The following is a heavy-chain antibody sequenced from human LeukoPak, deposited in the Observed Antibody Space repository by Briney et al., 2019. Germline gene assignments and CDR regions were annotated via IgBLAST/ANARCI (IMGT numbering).Heavy chain of an antibody. CDR2: IRGSGGGT. J-gene: IGHJ4*02. CDR3: AKSAVDGDYLYFDY. CDR1: GFTFSSYA. Sequence: GGSLRLSCAASGFTFSSYAMSWVRQAPGKGLDWVSDIRGSGGGTYYADSVKGRFTISRDNSKNTLYLQMNSLRAEDTAVYYCAKSAVDGDYLYFDYWGQGTLVTVSS. V-gene: IGHV3-23*01. D-gene: IGHD4-17*01.